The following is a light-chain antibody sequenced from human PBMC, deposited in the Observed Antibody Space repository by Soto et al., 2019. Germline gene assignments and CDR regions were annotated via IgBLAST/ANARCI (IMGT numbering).Light chain of an antibody. Sequence: QSALTQPPSASGTPGQSLXISCAGSSSNIGSHYVYWYQHLPGTAPKLLIFRDGQRPSGVPDRFFGSKSGTSASLAISGLRSEDEAHYYCAVWDASLTGWVFGGGTKVTVL. CDR2: RDG. CDR1: SSNIGSHY. CDR3: AVWDASLTGWV. J-gene: IGLJ3*02. V-gene: IGLV1-47*01.